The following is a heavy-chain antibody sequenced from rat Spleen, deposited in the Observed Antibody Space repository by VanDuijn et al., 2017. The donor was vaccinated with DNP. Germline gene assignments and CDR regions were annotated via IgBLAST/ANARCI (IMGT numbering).Heavy chain of an antibody. J-gene: IGHJ4*01. CDR2: INYSGST. D-gene: IGHD1-12*02. Sequence: EVQLQESGPGLVKPSQSLSLTCSVTGFSITSNYWGWIRKLPGNKMEWIGYINYSGSTGYNPSLKSRISISRDTSKNQFFLQLNSVTAEDTATYYCARGGGYYYNYAMDAWGQGTSVTVSS. CDR1: GFSITSNY. CDR3: ARGGGYYYNYAMDA. V-gene: IGHV3-1*01.